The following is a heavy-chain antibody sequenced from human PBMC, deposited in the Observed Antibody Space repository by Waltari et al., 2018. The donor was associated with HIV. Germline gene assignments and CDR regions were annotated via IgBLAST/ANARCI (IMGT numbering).Heavy chain of an antibody. CDR1: GYSISSGYY. CDR3: ARYEDTVTIYFDY. J-gene: IGHJ4*02. D-gene: IGHD4-17*01. CDR2: IYHSGST. V-gene: IGHV4-38-2*01. Sequence: QVQLQESGPGLVKPSETLSLTCAVSGYSISSGYYWGWIRQPPGKGLEWIGSIYHSGSTYYNPSLKSRVTISVDTSKNQFSLKLSSVTAADTAVYYCARYEDTVTIYFDYWGQGTLVTVSS.